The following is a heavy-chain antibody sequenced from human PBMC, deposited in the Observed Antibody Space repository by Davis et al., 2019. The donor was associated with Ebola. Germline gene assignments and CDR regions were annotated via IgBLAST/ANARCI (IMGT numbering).Heavy chain of an antibody. Sequence: ASVKVSCKASGYTFISYTLHWVRQAPGQRLEWMGWINACNGHTKYSQEFQGRVTITRDTSANTAYMELSSLRSEDTAVYYCARVSNYYYGLDVWGQGTTVTVSS. J-gene: IGHJ6*02. CDR2: INACNGHT. CDR1: GYTFISYT. V-gene: IGHV1-3*01. CDR3: ARVSNYYYGLDV. D-gene: IGHD5/OR15-5a*01.